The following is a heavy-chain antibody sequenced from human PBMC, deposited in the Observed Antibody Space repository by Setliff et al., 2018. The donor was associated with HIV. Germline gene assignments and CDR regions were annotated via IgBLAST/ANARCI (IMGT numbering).Heavy chain of an antibody. V-gene: IGHV3-30*02. Sequence: GGSLRLSCAASGFTFRNYGMHWVRQAPGKGLEWVAFIRLDGSDKFYADSVKGRFTIPRDNYKNTLFLQMNSLRAEDTAVYYCATAVLIQLWYGGAFDYWGQGTLVTVSS. CDR3: ATAVLIQLWYGGAFDY. D-gene: IGHD5-18*01. CDR2: IRLDGSDK. J-gene: IGHJ4*02. CDR1: GFTFRNYG.